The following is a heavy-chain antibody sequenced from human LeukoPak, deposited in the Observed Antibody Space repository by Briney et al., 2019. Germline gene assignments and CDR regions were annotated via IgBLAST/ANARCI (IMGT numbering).Heavy chain of an antibody. D-gene: IGHD2-2*01. J-gene: IGHJ5*02. CDR1: GYTFTSYY. Sequence: ASVEVSCKASGYTFTSYYMHWVRQAPGQGLEWMGIINPSGGSTSYAQKFQGRVTMTRDTSTSTVYMELSSLRSEDTAVYYCARGVIVVVPAAFNWFDPWGQGTLVTVSS. V-gene: IGHV1-46*01. CDR2: INPSGGST. CDR3: ARGVIVVVPAAFNWFDP.